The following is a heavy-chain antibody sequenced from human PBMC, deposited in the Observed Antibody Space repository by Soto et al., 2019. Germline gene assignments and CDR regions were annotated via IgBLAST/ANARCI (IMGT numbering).Heavy chain of an antibody. Sequence: SVKVSCKASGGTFSSYAISWVRQAPGQGLEWMGGIIPIFGTANYAQKFQGRVTITADESTSTAYMELSSLRSEDTAVYYCARDRPGYSYGIAFDYWGQGALVTVS. J-gene: IGHJ4*02. V-gene: IGHV1-69*13. D-gene: IGHD5-18*01. CDR1: GGTFSSYA. CDR2: IIPIFGTA. CDR3: ARDRPGYSYGIAFDY.